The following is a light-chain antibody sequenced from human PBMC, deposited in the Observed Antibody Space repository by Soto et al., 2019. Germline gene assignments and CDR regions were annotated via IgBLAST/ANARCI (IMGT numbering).Light chain of an antibody. V-gene: IGKV3-20*01. Sequence: EIVLTQSPGTLSLSPGEGATLSCRASQTVTSSYFAWYQQKPGQAPSLLISGASSRATAVPDRFSGSGSGTDFTLTISRLEPDDFEVYYCHQYGSSPWTFGQGTKVEIK. CDR2: GAS. J-gene: IGKJ1*01. CDR3: HQYGSSPWT. CDR1: QTVTSSY.